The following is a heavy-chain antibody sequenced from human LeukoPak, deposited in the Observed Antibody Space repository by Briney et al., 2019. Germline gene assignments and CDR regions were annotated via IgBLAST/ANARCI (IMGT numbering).Heavy chain of an antibody. CDR1: GGSISTYY. D-gene: IGHD6-19*01. CDR3: ARALAGTRDVFDI. Sequence: SETLSLTCSISGGSISTYYWNWIRQSPGKGLEWIAYMYYSGISKYNPSLESRATMSVDTSKNHFSLRLGSVTAADTAVYYCARALAGTRDVFDIWDQGTLVTVSS. CDR2: MYYSGIS. J-gene: IGHJ3*02. V-gene: IGHV4-59*12.